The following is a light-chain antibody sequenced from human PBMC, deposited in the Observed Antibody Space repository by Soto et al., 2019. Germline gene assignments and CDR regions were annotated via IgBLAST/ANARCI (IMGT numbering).Light chain of an antibody. CDR3: HQGYSTPQT. CDR1: QSISRD. V-gene: IGKV1-39*01. CDR2: AAS. J-gene: IGKJ1*01. Sequence: DLPMTQSPSSLSASVGDRVTITCRASQSISRDLNWYMQRPGKAPQLLIFAASALHSGVPSRFSGSGSGTDFTLTISSLQSEDFATYYCHQGYSTPQTFGQGTKVDIK.